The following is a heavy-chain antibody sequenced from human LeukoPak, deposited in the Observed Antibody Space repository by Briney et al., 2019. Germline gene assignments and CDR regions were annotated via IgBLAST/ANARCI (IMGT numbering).Heavy chain of an antibody. CDR3: AKDSGVVVVPAATRTVDY. CDR1: GFTFSSYA. CDR2: ISGSGGST. D-gene: IGHD2-2*01. V-gene: IGHV3-23*01. J-gene: IGHJ4*02. Sequence: GGSLRLSCAASGFTFSSYAMSWVRQAPGKGLEWVSAISGSGGSTYYADSVKGRFTISRDNSKNTPYLQMNSLRAEDTAVYYCAKDSGVVVVPAATRTVDYWGQGTLVTVSS.